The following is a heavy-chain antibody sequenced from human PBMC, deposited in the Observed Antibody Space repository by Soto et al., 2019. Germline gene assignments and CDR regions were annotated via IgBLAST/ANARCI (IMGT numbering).Heavy chain of an antibody. CDR3: AKDRAVAVVAAAFDY. Sequence: QVQLVESGGGVVQPGRSLRLSCAASGLTFSSYGMHGVRQAPGKGLEWVAVISYDGSNKYYADSVKGRFTISRAISKNTLYLQMSSLRAEDTAVDDCAKDRAVAVVAAAFDYWGKGTLVTVSS. V-gene: IGHV3-30*18. CDR2: ISYDGSNK. D-gene: IGHD2-15*01. CDR1: GLTFSSYG. J-gene: IGHJ4*02.